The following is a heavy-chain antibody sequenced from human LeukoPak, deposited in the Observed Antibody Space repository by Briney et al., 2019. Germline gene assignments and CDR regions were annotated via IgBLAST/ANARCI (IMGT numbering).Heavy chain of an antibody. V-gene: IGHV3-64D*06. CDR1: GFTFSSYW. CDR2: ISSNGGST. D-gene: IGHD1-26*01. CDR3: VKVGYSGSYGY. J-gene: IGHJ4*02. Sequence: PGGSLRLSCAASGFTFSSYWMHWVRQAPGKGLEYVSAISSNGGSTYYADSVKGRFTISRDNSKNTLYLQMSSLRAEDTAVYYCVKVGYSGSYGYWGQGTLVAVSS.